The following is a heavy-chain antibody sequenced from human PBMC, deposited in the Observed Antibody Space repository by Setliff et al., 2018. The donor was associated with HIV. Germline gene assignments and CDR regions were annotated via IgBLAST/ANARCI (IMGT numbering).Heavy chain of an antibody. CDR3: ARCLNTEYWSGYSPFDY. CDR1: GFTFSRHW. J-gene: IGHJ4*02. Sequence: GGSLRLSCAASGFTFSRHWMSWVRQAPGKGLEWVASIKDDGREEDYADSVKGRFTISRDNAKNSLFLQIDSLRAEDTAVYYCARCLNTEYWSGYSPFDYWGLGSLVTVSS. CDR2: IKDDGREE. V-gene: IGHV3-7*03. D-gene: IGHD3-3*01.